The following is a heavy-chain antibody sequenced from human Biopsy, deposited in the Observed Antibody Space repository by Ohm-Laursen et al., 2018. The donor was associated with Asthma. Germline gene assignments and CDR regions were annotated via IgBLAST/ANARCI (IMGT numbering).Heavy chain of an antibody. D-gene: IGHD3-9*01. J-gene: IGHJ3*01. Sequence: DSVNVSCKPSGYNFISFAIHWVRQAPGQRLEWMGWVNNGNGDTKYSQKFQGRVTITRDTSASTAYMELRSLRSEDTATYYCARTYYDFLTGQVKDVFGVWGQGTMVTVSS. CDR2: VNNGNGDT. V-gene: IGHV1-3*04. CDR3: ARTYYDFLTGQVKDVFGV. CDR1: GYNFISFA.